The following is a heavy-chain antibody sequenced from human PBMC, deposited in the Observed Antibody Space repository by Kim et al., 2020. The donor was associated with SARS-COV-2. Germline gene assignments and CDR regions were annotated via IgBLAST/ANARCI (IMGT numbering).Heavy chain of an antibody. J-gene: IGHJ4*02. CDR2: NK. Sequence: NKYYADSVKGRYTISRDNSKNTLYLQMNSLRAEDTAVYYCAKDIGAAAGNWGQGTLVTVSS. D-gene: IGHD6-13*01. V-gene: IGHV3-30*02. CDR3: AKDIGAAAGN.